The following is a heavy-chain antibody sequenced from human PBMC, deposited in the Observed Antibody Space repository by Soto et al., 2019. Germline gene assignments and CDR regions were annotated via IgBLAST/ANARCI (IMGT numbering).Heavy chain of an antibody. CDR3: ASPLELNKLGFSRDV. CDR2: IWYDGSKI. Sequence: QVQLVQSGGGVVQPGGSLRLSCAASGFTFSSYGMHWVRQAPGKWLEWVAVIWYDGSKIYYADSVKGRFTISRDNSKSTLYLHMNSLSTEDTAVYYRASPLELNKLGFSRDVWGQGYPVTVSS. J-gene: IGHJ6*01. D-gene: IGHD1-26*01. V-gene: IGHV3-33*01. CDR1: GFTFSSYG.